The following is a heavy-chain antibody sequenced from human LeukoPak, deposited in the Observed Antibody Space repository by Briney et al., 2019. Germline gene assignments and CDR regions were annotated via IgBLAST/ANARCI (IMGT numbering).Heavy chain of an antibody. D-gene: IGHD5-18*01. CDR3: ARAPPGYGYLVDSGFFDY. V-gene: IGHV4-39*07. Sequence: SETLSLTCTVSGGSINSGSNYWAWIRQPPGKGLEWIGEINHSGSTNYNPSLKSRVTISVDTSKNQFSLKLSSVTAADTAVYYCARAPPGYGYLVDSGFFDYWGQGTLVTVSS. J-gene: IGHJ4*02. CDR2: INHSGST. CDR1: GGSINSGSNY.